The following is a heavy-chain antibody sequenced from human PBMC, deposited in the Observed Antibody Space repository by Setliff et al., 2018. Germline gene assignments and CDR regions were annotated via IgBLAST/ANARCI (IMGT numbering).Heavy chain of an antibody. J-gene: IGHJ4*02. CDR3: ARDPRDGSSSPMADN. V-gene: IGHV3-33*01. CDR2: IYYDGSNT. D-gene: IGHD3-10*01. Sequence: PGGSLRLSCAASGFTFSRYGMHWVRQPPGKGLEWVAVIYYDGSNTHYTDSVEGRFTISRDNSKNTLYLQMDSLRVEDTAVYFCARDPRDGSSSPMADNWGQGTLVTVSS. CDR1: GFTFSRYG.